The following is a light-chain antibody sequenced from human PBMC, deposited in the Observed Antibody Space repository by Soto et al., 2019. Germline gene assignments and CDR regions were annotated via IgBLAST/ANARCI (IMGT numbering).Light chain of an antibody. CDR1: RSNIGAGYD. CDR2: GNS. V-gene: IGLV1-40*01. J-gene: IGLJ2*01. CDR3: QSYDSSLSGYVV. Sequence: QSVLTQPPSVSGAPGQRVTISCTGSRSNIGAGYDVHWYQQLPGTAPKLLIYGNSNRPSGVPDRFSGSKSGTLASLAITGLQAEDEADYYCQSYDSSLSGYVVFGGGTKVTVL.